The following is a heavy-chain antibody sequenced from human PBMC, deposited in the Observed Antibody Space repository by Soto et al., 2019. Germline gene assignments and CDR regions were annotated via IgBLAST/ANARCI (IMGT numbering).Heavy chain of an antibody. CDR3: AKDDSYVEMATSTGFDY. Sequence: GSLLLACSASGFTFRSYGMHWVRQAPGKGLEWVAVISYDGSNKYYADSVKGRFTISRDNSKNTLYLQMNSLRAEDTAVYYCAKDDSYVEMATSTGFDYWGQGTLVTVYS. D-gene: IGHD5-12*01. CDR1: GFTFRSYG. V-gene: IGHV3-30*18. CDR2: ISYDGSNK. J-gene: IGHJ4*02.